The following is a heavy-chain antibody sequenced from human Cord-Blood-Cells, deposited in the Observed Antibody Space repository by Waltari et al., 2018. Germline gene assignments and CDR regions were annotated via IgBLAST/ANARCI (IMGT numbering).Heavy chain of an antibody. CDR3: ARDVYGGYDY. J-gene: IGHJ4*02. V-gene: IGHV3-66*01. CDR1: GFTVSSNY. D-gene: IGHD5-12*01. Sequence: EVQLVESGGGLVQPGGSLRLSCAASGFTVSSNYMSWVRQASGKGVEWVSVSYSGGRTYYADSVKGRFTISRDNSKNTLYLQMNSLRAEDTAVYYCARDVYGGYDYWGQGTLVTVSS. CDR2: SYSGGRT.